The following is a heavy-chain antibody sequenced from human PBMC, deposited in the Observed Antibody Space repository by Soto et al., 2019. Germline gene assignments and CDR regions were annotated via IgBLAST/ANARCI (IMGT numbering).Heavy chain of an antibody. V-gene: IGHV3-30*04. Sequence: QVQLVESGGGVVQPGSSLSLSCAASGFTFSSYAMHWVRQAPGKGLEWVAVISYDGRNKDYADSLKGGFTISRDNSKNTLYLQMNSLRAEDTAVYYCAIETYYDFWSGPYYGMDVWGQGTTVTVSS. CDR3: AIETYYDFWSGPYYGMDV. D-gene: IGHD3-3*01. CDR1: GFTFSSYA. J-gene: IGHJ6*02. CDR2: ISYDGRNK.